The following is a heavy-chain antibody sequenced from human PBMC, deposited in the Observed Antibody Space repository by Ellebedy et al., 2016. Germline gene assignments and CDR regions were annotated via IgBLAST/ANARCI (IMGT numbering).Heavy chain of an antibody. Sequence: GSLRLSCGVHGGSFSAYYWGWVRQPPGKGLEWIGSVYYTGSAYYSPSLKSRAAISVDTSKSQFSLSLSSVTAADTAVYYCARLSGSSHMFDYWGQGTLVTVSS. J-gene: IGHJ4*02. V-gene: IGHV4-39*01. D-gene: IGHD6-19*01. CDR1: GGSFSAYY. CDR3: ARLSGSSHMFDY. CDR2: VYYTGSA.